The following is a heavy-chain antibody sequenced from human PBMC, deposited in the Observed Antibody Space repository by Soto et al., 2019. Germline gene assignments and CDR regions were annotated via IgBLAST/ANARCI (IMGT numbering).Heavy chain of an antibody. V-gene: IGHV1-69*01. CDR2: IIPIFGTA. J-gene: IGHJ4*02. CDR1: GGTFSSYA. CDR3: ARESLGYCSGGSGYSPYYFDY. Sequence: QVQLVQSGAEVKKPGSSVKVSCKASGGTFSSYAISWVRQAPGHGLEWMGGIIPIFGTANYAQKFQGRVTLTADESTITAYMELSSLRAEDTAVYYCARESLGYCSGGSGYSPYYFDYCGQGTLVTVSS. D-gene: IGHD2-15*01.